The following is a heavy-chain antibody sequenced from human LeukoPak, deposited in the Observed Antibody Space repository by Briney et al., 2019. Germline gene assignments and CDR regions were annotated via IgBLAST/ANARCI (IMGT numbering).Heavy chain of an antibody. D-gene: IGHD2-15*01. V-gene: IGHV3-23*01. CDR2: ISGSGGST. J-gene: IGHJ3*02. CDR3: AKMKEVVAATPVGAFDI. Sequence: QPGGSLRLSCAASGFTFSSYAMSWVRQAPGKGLEWVSAISGSGGSTYYADSVKGRFTISRDNSKNTLYLQMNSLRAEDTAVYYCAKMKEVVAATPVGAFDIWGQGTMVTVSS. CDR1: GFTFSSYA.